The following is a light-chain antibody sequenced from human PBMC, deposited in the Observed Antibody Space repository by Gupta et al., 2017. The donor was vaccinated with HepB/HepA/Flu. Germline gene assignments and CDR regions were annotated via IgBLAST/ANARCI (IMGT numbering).Light chain of an antibody. CDR1: QGIVNH. CDR2: VAS. V-gene: IGKV1-17*01. Sequence: DIQMTQSPSSLYASVGDRVTITCRASQGIVNHLGWYQQTPGKAPKRLIYVASSLQSGVPSRLSGSGSGTEFTLTISSLQPEDFAVYYCIQNNSFPRTLGQGSRVEMK. CDR3: IQNNSFPRT. J-gene: IGKJ1*01.